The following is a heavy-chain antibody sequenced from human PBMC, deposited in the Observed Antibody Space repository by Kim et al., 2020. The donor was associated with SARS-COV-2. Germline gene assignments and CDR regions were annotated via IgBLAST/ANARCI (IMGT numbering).Heavy chain of an antibody. Sequence: GGSLRLSCAASGFTFSNAWMSWVRQAPGKGLEWVGRIKSKTDGGTTDYAAPVKGRFTISRDDSKNTLYLQMNSLKTEDTAVYYCTTDIWIVGAAFDYWGQGTLVTVSS. V-gene: IGHV3-15*01. CDR2: IKSKTDGGTT. CDR1: GFTFSNAW. D-gene: IGHD1-26*01. CDR3: TTDIWIVGAAFDY. J-gene: IGHJ4*02.